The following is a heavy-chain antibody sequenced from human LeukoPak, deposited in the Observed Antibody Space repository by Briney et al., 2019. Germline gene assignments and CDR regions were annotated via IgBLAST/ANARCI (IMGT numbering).Heavy chain of an antibody. Sequence: SETLSLTCAVYGGSFSGYYWSWIRQPPGKGLEWIGEINHSGSTNYNQSLKSRVTISVDTSKNQFSLKLSSVTAADTAVYYCARGLGYCSSTSCLSWFDPWGQGTLVTVSS. CDR2: INHSGST. D-gene: IGHD2-2*01. V-gene: IGHV4-34*01. J-gene: IGHJ5*02. CDR3: ARGLGYCSSTSCLSWFDP. CDR1: GGSFSGYY.